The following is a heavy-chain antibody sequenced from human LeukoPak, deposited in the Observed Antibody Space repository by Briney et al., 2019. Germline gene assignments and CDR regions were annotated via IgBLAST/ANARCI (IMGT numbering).Heavy chain of an antibody. Sequence: ASVKVSCKASGYTFTSYGISWVRQAPGQGLEWMGWISAYNGNTNYAQKLQGRVTMTTDTSTSTAYMELRSLRSDDTAVYYCARGQDIVVVPAVLNFDYWGQGTLVTVSS. CDR1: GYTFTSYG. J-gene: IGHJ4*02. CDR2: ISAYNGNT. D-gene: IGHD2-2*01. CDR3: ARGQDIVVVPAVLNFDY. V-gene: IGHV1-18*01.